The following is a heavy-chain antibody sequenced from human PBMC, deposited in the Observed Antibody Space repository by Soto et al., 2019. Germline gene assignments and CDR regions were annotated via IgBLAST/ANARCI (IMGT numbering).Heavy chain of an antibody. Sequence: QVQLVESGGGVAQPGTSLRLSCVGSGVICNNYGVHWVRQAPGKVLQLVAVVSSDGIDKYYEDSVRGRFTVSRGNSKNTVFPQVIDLRAEDTAAYYCARDRSRTYISFEHWGEGTLVGVSS. CDR3: ARDRSRTYISFEH. J-gene: IGHJ4*02. V-gene: IGHV3-30*03. CDR1: GVICNNYG. CDR2: VSSDGIDK. D-gene: IGHD1-1*01.